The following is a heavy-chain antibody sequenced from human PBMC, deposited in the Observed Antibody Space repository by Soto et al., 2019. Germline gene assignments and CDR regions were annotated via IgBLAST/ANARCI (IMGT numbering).Heavy chain of an antibody. D-gene: IGHD3-10*01. J-gene: IGHJ4*02. CDR2: IYWDDDK. Sequence: QITLKESGPTLVRPTQTLTLTCTFSGFSLSSSGVGVGWIRQPPGKALEWLALIYWDDDKRYSPSLKSRLTNTKDPSKCQVVLTLTKLDTVDTATYDVARGGGTTYYSPVFDYCGPGTLVTVSS. V-gene: IGHV2-5*02. CDR3: ARGGGTTYYSPVFDY. CDR1: GFSLSSSGVG.